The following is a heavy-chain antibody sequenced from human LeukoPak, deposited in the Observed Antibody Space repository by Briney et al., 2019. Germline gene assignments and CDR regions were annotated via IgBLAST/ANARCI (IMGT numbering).Heavy chain of an antibody. D-gene: IGHD3-9*01. V-gene: IGHV4-34*01. CDR1: GGSFSGYY. CDR3: ASYYDILTGFDY. Sequence: MASETLSLTCAVYGGSFSGYYWSWIRQPPGKGLEWIGEINHSGSTNYNPSLKSRVTISVDTSKNQFSLKLSSVTAADTAVYYCASYYDILTGFDYWGQGTLVTVSS. J-gene: IGHJ4*01. CDR2: INHSGST.